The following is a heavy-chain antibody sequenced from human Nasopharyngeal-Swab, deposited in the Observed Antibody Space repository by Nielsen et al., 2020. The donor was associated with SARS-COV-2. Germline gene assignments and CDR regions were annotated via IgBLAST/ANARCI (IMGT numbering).Heavy chain of an antibody. Sequence: GESLKISCAASGFTFSSYGMHWVRQAPGKGLEWVAVISYDGSNKYYADSVKGRFTISRDNSKNTLYLQMNSLRAEDTAVYYCARDDGGSYSFDYWGQGTLVTVSS. CDR2: ISYDGSNK. V-gene: IGHV3-30*03. CDR1: GFTFSSYG. D-gene: IGHD1-26*01. J-gene: IGHJ4*02. CDR3: ARDDGGSYSFDY.